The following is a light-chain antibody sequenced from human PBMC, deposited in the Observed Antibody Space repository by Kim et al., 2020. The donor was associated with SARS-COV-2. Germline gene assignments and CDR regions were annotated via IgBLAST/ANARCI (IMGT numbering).Light chain of an antibody. CDR2: DVS. CDR1: SSDVGAYNY. J-gene: IGLJ2*01. CDR3: TSYAGSTELL. V-gene: IGLV2-8*01. Sequence: GQSVTITCNGTSSDVGAYNYVSWYQQSPGKAPRLMIYDVSRRPSGVPDRFSGSKSGNTASLTVSGLQAGDEADYYCTSYAGSTELLFGGGTQLTVL.